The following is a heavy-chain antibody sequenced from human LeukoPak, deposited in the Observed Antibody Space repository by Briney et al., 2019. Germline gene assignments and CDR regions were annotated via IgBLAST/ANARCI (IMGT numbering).Heavy chain of an antibody. D-gene: IGHD1-1*01. CDR3: ARKNVEPDRYFDY. J-gene: IGHJ4*02. CDR2: INTYTGNP. CDR1: GYSFTSYT. Sequence: ASVKVSCKASGYSFTSYTMTWVRPAPGQGLELMGWINTYTGNPTYAQGFTGRFVLSLDTSVSTAYLLISSLKAEDTAVYYCARKNVEPDRYFDYWGQGTLVTVSS. V-gene: IGHV7-4-1*02.